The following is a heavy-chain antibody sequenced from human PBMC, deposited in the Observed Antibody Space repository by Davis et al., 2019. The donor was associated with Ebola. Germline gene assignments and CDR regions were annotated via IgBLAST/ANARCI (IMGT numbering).Heavy chain of an antibody. CDR1: GFTFSSYA. V-gene: IGHV3-23*01. CDR3: ARAWTDNYCMDV. Sequence: PGGSLRLSCAASGFTFSSYAMSWVRQAPGKGLEWVSAISGSGGSTYYADSVKGRFTISRDNAKNTLSVQMNSLRAEDTAVYYCARAWTDNYCMDVWGKGTTVTVSS. J-gene: IGHJ6*03. CDR2: ISGSGGST. D-gene: IGHD3/OR15-3a*01.